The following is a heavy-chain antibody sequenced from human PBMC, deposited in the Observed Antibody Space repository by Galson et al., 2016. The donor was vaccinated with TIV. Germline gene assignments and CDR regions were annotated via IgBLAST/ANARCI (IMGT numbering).Heavy chain of an antibody. Sequence: SLRLSCAASGFTFSGYSMDWVRQAPGKGLEWLSYISSGRSSTIHYADSVKGRFTISRDNARNSLHLQMTSLRAEDTAVYYCARVMTTVTDDDAFDIWGQGTMVTVYS. V-gene: IGHV3-48*01. D-gene: IGHD4-17*01. J-gene: IGHJ3*02. CDR2: ISSGRSSTI. CDR1: GFTFSGYS. CDR3: ARVMTTVTDDDAFDI.